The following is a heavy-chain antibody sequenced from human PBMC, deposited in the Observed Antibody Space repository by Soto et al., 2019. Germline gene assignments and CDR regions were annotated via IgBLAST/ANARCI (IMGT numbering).Heavy chain of an antibody. CDR3: ARLSNSATPLDC. Sequence: EVQLVESGGGLVQPGGSLRLSCAASGFTFSSSWMHWVRQPPGKGPVWVSGINGDGSRTSYADSVKGRFTISRDNAKNTLYLQVTSLRAEDTAVYYCARLSNSATPLDCWGQGTLVTVSS. V-gene: IGHV3-74*01. J-gene: IGHJ4*02. CDR1: GFTFSSSW. CDR2: INGDGSRT.